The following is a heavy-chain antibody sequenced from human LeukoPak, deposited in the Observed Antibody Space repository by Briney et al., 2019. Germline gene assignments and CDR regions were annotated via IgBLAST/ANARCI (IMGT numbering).Heavy chain of an antibody. CDR3: AKIRYDSSGYQSPYFDY. Sequence: GGSLRLSCAASGFTFSSYAMSWVRQAPGKGLEWVSVISGSGGSTYYADSVKGRFTISRDNSKNTLYLQMNSLRAEDTAVYYCAKIRYDSSGYQSPYFDYWGQGILVTVSS. CDR1: GFTFSSYA. CDR2: ISGSGGST. J-gene: IGHJ4*02. V-gene: IGHV3-23*01. D-gene: IGHD3-22*01.